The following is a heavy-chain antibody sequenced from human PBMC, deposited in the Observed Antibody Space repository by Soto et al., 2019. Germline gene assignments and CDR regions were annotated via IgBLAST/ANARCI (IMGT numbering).Heavy chain of an antibody. CDR2: IYHSGST. J-gene: IGHJ1*01. V-gene: IGHV4-39*07. D-gene: IGHD2-2*01. CDR1: GGSISSSSYY. CDR3: ARGDCSTTSCYQGH. Sequence: SETLSLTCSVSGGSISSSSYYWGWIRQPPGKGLEWIGGIYHSGSTYYNPSLTSRVTISVDTSKNQFSLKLTSVTAADTAVYYCARGDCSTTSCYQGHWGRGTLVTVSS.